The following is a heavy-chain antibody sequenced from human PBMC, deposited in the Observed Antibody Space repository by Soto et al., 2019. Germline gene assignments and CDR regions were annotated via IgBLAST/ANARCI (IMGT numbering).Heavy chain of an antibody. Sequence: QVQLVQPGAEVRKPGASVKLPCKASGYTLTNFAMQWVRQAPGQRLEWMGWINGGNGSTKYSQNFQGRVTITTDTSASAVYMELSSLRSDDTAVYFCARGGLSGPGYYYYYIDVGGKGTTVTVSS. V-gene: IGHV1-3*01. J-gene: IGHJ6*03. CDR2: INGGNGST. D-gene: IGHD3-9*01. CDR1: GYTLTNFA. CDR3: ARGGLSGPGYYYYYIDV.